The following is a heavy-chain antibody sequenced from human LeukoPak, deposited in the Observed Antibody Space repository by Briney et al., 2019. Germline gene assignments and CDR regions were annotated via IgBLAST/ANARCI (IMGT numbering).Heavy chain of an antibody. V-gene: IGHV4-39*01. D-gene: IGHD3-22*01. CDR1: GGSLSSTSYY. J-gene: IGHJ3*01. Sequence: SETLSLTCAVSGGSLSSTSYYWVWIRQPPGKGLDWIGTIYYSGSTYHNPSLKSRVTLSVDTSRNQFSLRLSSVDAADTAVYYCAKAGVRYFDSSGLYAFDFWGQGTTVTVSS. CDR2: IYYSGST. CDR3: AKAGVRYFDSSGLYAFDF.